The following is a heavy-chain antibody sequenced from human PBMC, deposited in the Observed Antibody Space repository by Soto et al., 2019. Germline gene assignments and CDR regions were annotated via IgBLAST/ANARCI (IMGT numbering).Heavy chain of an antibody. CDR1: GFTFSSYA. D-gene: IGHD2-21*01. V-gene: IGHV3-23*01. CDR3: SRDSSYCGGDCYFNWFDP. J-gene: IGHJ5*02. CDR2: ISGSGGST. Sequence: GGSLRLSCAASGFTFSSYAMSWVRQAPGKGLEWVSAISGSGGSTYYADSVKGRFTISRDNAKNSLYLQMNSLRAEDTAVYYCSRDSSYCGGDCYFNWFDPWGQGTLVTVSS.